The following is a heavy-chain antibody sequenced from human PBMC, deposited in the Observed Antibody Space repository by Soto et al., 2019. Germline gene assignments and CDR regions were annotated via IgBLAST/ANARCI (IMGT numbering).Heavy chain of an antibody. CDR3: ARGQEGVVATH. CDR1: GGSLSGYY. V-gene: IGHV4-34*01. Sequence: QVQLQQWGAGLLKPSETLSLNCAVTGGSLSGYYWSWIRQPPGKGLERIGEVKDGGHTNYSPSLRGRVTISSDPSNNQCSVGLNSVTAADTGVYYCARGQEGVVATHWDQGSLVTVSS. D-gene: IGHD5-12*01. CDR2: VKDGGHT. J-gene: IGHJ4*02.